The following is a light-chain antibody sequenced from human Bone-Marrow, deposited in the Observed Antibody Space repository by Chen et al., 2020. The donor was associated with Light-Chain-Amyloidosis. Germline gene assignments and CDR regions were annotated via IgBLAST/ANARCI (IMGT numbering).Light chain of an antibody. Sequence: SYELPQLPSLSAPPGQTARTTCPGDDLPTKYAYWYQQKPGQAPVLVIHRDTERPSGISERFSGSSSGTTATLTISGVQAEDEADYHCQSADSSGTYEVIFGGGTKLTVL. CDR3: QSADSSGTYEVI. J-gene: IGLJ2*01. CDR2: RDT. CDR1: DLPTKY. V-gene: IGLV3-25*03.